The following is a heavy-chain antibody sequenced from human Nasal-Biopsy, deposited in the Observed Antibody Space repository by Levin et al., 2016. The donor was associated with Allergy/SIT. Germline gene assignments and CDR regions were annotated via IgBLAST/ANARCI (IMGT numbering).Heavy chain of an antibody. J-gene: IGHJ6*02. CDR3: ARATARLGFSLHFHAMDV. D-gene: IGHD6-6*01. Sequence: GESLKISCVASGFTFRQHAMIWVRQPPGKGLEWVSRISHGGGRTNYADSVKGRFTISKDRSENTLYLQLGSLRIEDTAIYYCARATARLGFSLHFHAMDVWGQGTPVTVSS. CDR1: GFTFRQHA. V-gene: IGHV3-23*01. CDR2: ISHGGGRT.